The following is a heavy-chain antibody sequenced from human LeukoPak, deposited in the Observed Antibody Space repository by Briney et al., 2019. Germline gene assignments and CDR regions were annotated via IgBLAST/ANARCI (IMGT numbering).Heavy chain of an antibody. V-gene: IGHV3-74*01. CDR1: GLNFSSDW. J-gene: IGHJ5*02. CDR3: ARDPRNVGLAP. Sequence: GGSLRLTRVASGLNFSSDWMTWVRQAPGKGLMYISRNNGDGSTTNYADVVKGRFTMSRDNVKNTLYLQMNSLRVEDTAVYYCARDPRNVGLAPWGQGTLVTVSS. D-gene: IGHD2-15*01. CDR2: NNGDGSTT.